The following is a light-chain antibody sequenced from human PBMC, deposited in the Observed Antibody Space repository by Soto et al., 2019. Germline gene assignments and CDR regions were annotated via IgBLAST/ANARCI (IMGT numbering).Light chain of an antibody. CDR3: SSYTSSITLEV. CDR2: DVS. Sequence: QSALTQPASVSGSPGQSITISCTGTSSDVGGHNYVSWYQQPPGKAPKLMISDVSNRPSGVSNRLSGSKSGNTASLTISGLQAEDEADYYCSSYTSSITLEVFGGGTKLTVL. J-gene: IGLJ2*01. V-gene: IGLV2-14*01. CDR1: SSDVGGHNY.